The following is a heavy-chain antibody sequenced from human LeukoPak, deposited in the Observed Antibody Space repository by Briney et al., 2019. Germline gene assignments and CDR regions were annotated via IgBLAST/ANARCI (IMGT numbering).Heavy chain of an antibody. D-gene: IGHD2-2*01. Sequence: ASVKVSCKASGYTFTGYYMHWVRQAPGQGLEWMGWINPSSGGTNYAQKFQGRVTMTRDTSISTAYMELSRLRSDDTAVYYCARGVVPAASPGNWFDPWGQGTLVTVSS. CDR1: GYTFTGYY. V-gene: IGHV1-2*02. J-gene: IGHJ5*02. CDR3: ARGVVPAASPGNWFDP. CDR2: INPSSGGT.